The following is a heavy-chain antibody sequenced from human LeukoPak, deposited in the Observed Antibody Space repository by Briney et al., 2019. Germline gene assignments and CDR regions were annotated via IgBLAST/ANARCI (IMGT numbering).Heavy chain of an antibody. J-gene: IGHJ4*02. V-gene: IGHV3-21*01. CDR1: GFTFSSYS. CDR3: ARGRDGYNDVGDY. CDR2: IGSSSSYI. Sequence: GGSLRLSCAASGFTFSSYSMNWVRQAPGKGLEWVSSIGSSSSYIYYADSVKGRFTISRDNAKNSLYLQMNSLRAEDTAVYYCARGRDGYNDVGDYWGQGTLVTVSS. D-gene: IGHD5-24*01.